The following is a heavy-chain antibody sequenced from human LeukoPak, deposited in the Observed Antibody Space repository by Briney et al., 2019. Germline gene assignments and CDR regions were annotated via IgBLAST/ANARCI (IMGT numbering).Heavy chain of an antibody. CDR3: ARDEHPGGDES. CDR2: ISSSSSYI. Sequence: GGSLRLSCAASGYSFSSYTMSWVRQAPGKGLEWVSCISSSSSYIYYADSVKGRFTISRDNSKNTLYLQMNSLRAEDTAVYYCARDEHPGGDESWGQGTLVTVSS. J-gene: IGHJ4*02. CDR1: GYSFSSYT. D-gene: IGHD3-10*01. V-gene: IGHV3-21*05.